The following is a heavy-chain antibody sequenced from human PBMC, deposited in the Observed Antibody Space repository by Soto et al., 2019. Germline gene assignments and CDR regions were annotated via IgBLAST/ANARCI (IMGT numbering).Heavy chain of an antibody. CDR1: GFSLSTSGVC. V-gene: IGHV2-5*02. J-gene: IGHJ4*02. Sequence: QITLKDSGPTLVKPTQTLTLTCTFSGFSLSTSGVCVGWIRQPPGKALEWLALIYWDDDKRYSPSLKSRLTITKDTSKNQVVLTMTKMDPVDTATYYCAHRRVGATFDCWGQGTLVTVSS. CDR2: IYWDDDK. CDR3: AHRRVGATFDC. D-gene: IGHD1-26*01.